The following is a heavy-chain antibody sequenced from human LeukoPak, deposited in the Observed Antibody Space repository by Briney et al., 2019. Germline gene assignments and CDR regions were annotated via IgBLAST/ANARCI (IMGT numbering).Heavy chain of an antibody. J-gene: IGHJ4*02. D-gene: IGHD3-3*01. CDR1: GGSFSAYY. CDR3: ARDVGSGYYDY. CDR2: IYTSGST. Sequence: SETLSLTCAVYGGSFSAYYCSWIRQPPGKGLEWIGRIYTSGSTNYNPSLKSRVTMSVDTSKNQFSLKLSSVTAADTAVYYCARDVGSGYYDYWGQGTLVTVSS. V-gene: IGHV4-59*10.